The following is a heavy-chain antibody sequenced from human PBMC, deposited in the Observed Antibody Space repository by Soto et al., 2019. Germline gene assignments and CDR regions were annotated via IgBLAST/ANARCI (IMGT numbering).Heavy chain of an antibody. Sequence: LRLSCAASGVTFSSYAMSWVRQAPGKGLEWVSAISGGGGSTYYADSLKGRLTISRDNSKNTLYLQMNSLRAEDTAVYYCAKRMRGRFGVRLYGMDXWGQGTTVTGS. CDR3: AKRMRGRFGVRLYGMDX. CDR1: GVTFSSYA. J-gene: IGHJ6*02. D-gene: IGHD3-10*01. CDR2: ISGGGGST. V-gene: IGHV3-23*01.